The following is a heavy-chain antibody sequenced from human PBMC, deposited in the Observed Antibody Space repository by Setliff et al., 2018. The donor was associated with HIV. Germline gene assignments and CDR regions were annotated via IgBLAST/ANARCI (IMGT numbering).Heavy chain of an antibody. Sequence: PSETLSLTCTVSGGSISSGGYYWNWIRQHPGKGLEWIGYIYYSGNTYYSPSLKSRVTISEDTSKNQFSLKLSSVTAADTAVYYCATLHSSGWPYYSDYWGQGTLVTVSS. CDR1: GGSISSGGYY. CDR2: IYYSGNT. D-gene: IGHD6-19*01. J-gene: IGHJ4*02. V-gene: IGHV4-31*03. CDR3: ATLHSSGWPYYSDY.